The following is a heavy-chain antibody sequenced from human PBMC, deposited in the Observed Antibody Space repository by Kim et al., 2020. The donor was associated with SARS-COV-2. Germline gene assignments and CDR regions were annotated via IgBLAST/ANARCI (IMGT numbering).Heavy chain of an antibody. D-gene: IGHD1-26*01. J-gene: IGHJ4*02. V-gene: IGHV1-46*02. Sequence: ASVKVSCKASGYTFNSSYIHWVRQAPGQGLEWMGMINPSFGSTAYALNSQGRVTMTRDTSTSTDYMEVSSLRPEDTAVYYCARIERTTNGGNYDYWGQGT. CDR1: GYTFNSSY. CDR3: ARIERTTNGGNYDY. CDR2: INPSFGST.